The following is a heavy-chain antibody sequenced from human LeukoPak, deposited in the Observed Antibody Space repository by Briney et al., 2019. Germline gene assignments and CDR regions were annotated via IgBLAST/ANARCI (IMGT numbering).Heavy chain of an antibody. J-gene: IGHJ6*02. V-gene: IGHV3-30*02. CDR3: TRVWYYGSGSSRGDV. Sequence: GGSLRLSCAASGFTFSSYGMHWVRQAPGKGLEWVAFIRYDGSNKYYADSVKGRFAISRDNSKNTLYLQMSSLRAEDTAVYYCTRVWYYGSGSSRGDVWGQGTTVTVSS. D-gene: IGHD3-10*01. CDR2: IRYDGSNK. CDR1: GFTFSSYG.